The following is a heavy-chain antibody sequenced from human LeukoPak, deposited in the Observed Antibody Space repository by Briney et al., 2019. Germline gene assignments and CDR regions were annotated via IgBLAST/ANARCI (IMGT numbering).Heavy chain of an antibody. CDR1: GGSFSGYY. J-gene: IGHJ4*02. Sequence: SETLSLTCAVYGGSFSGYYWSWIRQPPGKGPEWIGEINHSGSTNYNPSLKSRVTISVDMSKHQFSLKLSSVTAADTAVYYCARDTVTTYSFDYWGQGTLVTVSS. CDR3: ARDTVTTYSFDY. CDR2: INHSGST. D-gene: IGHD4-11*01. V-gene: IGHV4-34*01.